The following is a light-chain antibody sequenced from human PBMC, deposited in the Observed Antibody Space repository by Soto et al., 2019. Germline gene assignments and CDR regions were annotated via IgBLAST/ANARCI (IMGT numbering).Light chain of an antibody. CDR1: SSDVGLYNY. V-gene: IGLV2-14*03. CDR3: SSYAGSNTVI. Sequence: QSALVQPASVSGSPGQSITISCTGTSSDVGLYNYVSWYQQHPGKAPKLIIYDVDIRPSGISNRFSGSKSGNTASLTISGLQAEDEGDYHCSSYAGSNTVIFGGGTKLTVL. J-gene: IGLJ2*01. CDR2: DVD.